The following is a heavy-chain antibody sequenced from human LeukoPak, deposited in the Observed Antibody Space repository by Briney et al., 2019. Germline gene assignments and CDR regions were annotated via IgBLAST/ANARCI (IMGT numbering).Heavy chain of an antibody. CDR2: IYHSGST. CDR3: ARGSGFWSGSDAFDI. J-gene: IGHJ3*02. D-gene: IGHD3-3*01. Sequence: SQTLSLTCAVSGGSTSSGGYSWSWIRQPPGKGLEWLGYIYHSGSTSYNPSLKSRVTISVDRSKNQFSLKLSSVTAADTAVYYCARGSGFWSGSDAFDIWGQGTMVTVSS. V-gene: IGHV4-30-2*01. CDR1: GGSTSSGGYS.